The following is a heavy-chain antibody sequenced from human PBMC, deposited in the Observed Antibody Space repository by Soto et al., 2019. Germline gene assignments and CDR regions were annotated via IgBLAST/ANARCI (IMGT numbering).Heavy chain of an antibody. CDR2: IIPAFGTP. Sequence: QVQLVQSGAEVKKPGSSVKVSCAASGGSLNNYAVSWVRRNPGQGFEWLGEIIPAFGTPNYAQKFQDRVTITADVLTNTVVMELSSLRSEDTAEYYCAREGLRRGALDYWGQGSLVTVSS. V-gene: IGHV1-69*01. CDR3: AREGLRRGALDY. CDR1: GGSLNNYA. J-gene: IGHJ4*02. D-gene: IGHD6-6*01.